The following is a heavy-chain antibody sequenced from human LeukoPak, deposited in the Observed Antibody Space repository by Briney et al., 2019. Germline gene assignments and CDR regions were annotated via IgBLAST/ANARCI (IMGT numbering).Heavy chain of an antibody. CDR3: ARDKRTTVTIALFDY. Sequence: SETLSLTCAVYGGSFSGYYWSWIRQPPGKGLEWIGEINHSGSTNYNPSLKSRVTISVDTSENQFSLKLSSVTAADTAVYYCARDKRTTVTIALFDYWGQGTLVTVSS. CDR2: INHSGST. V-gene: IGHV4-34*01. CDR1: GGSFSGYY. D-gene: IGHD4-17*01. J-gene: IGHJ4*02.